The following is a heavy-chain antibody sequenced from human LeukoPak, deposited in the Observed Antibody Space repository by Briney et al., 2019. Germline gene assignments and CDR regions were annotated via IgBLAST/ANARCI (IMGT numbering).Heavy chain of an antibody. CDR3: ATHYYDSSGFEAAFDI. Sequence: GASVKVSCKASGGTFSTYAISWVRQAPGQGLEWMGRIIPILDIANYAQKFQGRVTIIADKSTSTAYMELSSLRSEDTAVYYCATHYYDSSGFEAAFDIWGQGTMVTVSS. J-gene: IGHJ3*02. CDR1: GGTFSTYA. D-gene: IGHD3-22*01. V-gene: IGHV1-69*04. CDR2: IIPILDIA.